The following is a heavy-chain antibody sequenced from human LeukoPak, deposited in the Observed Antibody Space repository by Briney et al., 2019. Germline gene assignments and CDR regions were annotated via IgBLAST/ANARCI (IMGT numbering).Heavy chain of an antibody. CDR1: GIPFSDFY. D-gene: IGHD4-11*01. CDR2: VSSSSSYT. Sequence: GGSLRLSCAVSGIPFSDFYMNWIRQAPGKGLEWISYVSSSSSYTDYAESVKGRFSISRDNAKSALYLEMSDLRVEDMAVYYCAAGTVADYWGQGTLVIVSS. J-gene: IGHJ4*02. CDR3: AAGTVADY. V-gene: IGHV3-11*03.